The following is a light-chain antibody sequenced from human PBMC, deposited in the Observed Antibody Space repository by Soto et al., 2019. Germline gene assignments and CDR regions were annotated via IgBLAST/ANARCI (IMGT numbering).Light chain of an antibody. Sequence: DIQLPKSPYVLSASVGDTVTITCRASQALSNYLAWYQQKAGKAPDLLIYSASTLQSGVPSRFSGSGSETEFSLTIRAVQPEDFATYYCQQLSRYPLTFGGGTE. J-gene: IGKJ4*01. CDR2: SAS. CDR1: QALSNY. V-gene: IGKV1-9*01. CDR3: QQLSRYPLT.